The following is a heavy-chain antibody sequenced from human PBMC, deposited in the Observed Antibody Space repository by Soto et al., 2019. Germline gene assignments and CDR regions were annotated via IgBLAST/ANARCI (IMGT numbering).Heavy chain of an antibody. D-gene: IGHD1-1*01. Sequence: PGESLRLSCAASGFSLNSYGMHWVRQAPGKWLEWVAAISYDGSIVFYADSVKGRFIISRDNSKNTLYLEMNSLRAEDSAVYYCAKKQGDRNNFSKRAFDVWGQGTLVTVS. CDR3: AKKQGDRNNFSKRAFDV. V-gene: IGHV3-30*18. CDR1: GFSLNSYG. CDR2: ISYDGSIV. J-gene: IGHJ3*01.